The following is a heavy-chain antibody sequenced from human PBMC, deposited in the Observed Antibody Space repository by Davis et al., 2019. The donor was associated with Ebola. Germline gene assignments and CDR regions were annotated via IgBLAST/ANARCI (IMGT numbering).Heavy chain of an antibody. D-gene: IGHD6-13*01. V-gene: IGHV4-34*01. Sequence: MPSDTLSLTCAVYGGSFSGYYWRWIRQPPGKGLEWIGEINHSGSTNYNPSLKSRVTISVDTSKNQFSLKLSSVTAADTAVYYCARLRGEAGKLDRYYFDYWGQGTLVTVPS. CDR3: ARLRGEAGKLDRYYFDY. J-gene: IGHJ4*02. CDR2: INHSGST. CDR1: GGSFSGYY.